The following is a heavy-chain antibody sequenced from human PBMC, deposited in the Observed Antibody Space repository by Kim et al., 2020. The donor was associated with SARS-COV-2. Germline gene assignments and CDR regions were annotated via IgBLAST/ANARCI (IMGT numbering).Heavy chain of an antibody. CDR2: IYYTGST. V-gene: IGHV4-59*01. CDR1: GGSISSYY. Sequence: SETLSLTCTVSGGSISSYYWSWIRQPPGKGLEWIGYIYYTGSTNQNPSLKSRVTISVDTSKNQFSLKLRSVTAADTAVYYCARLDTDMVTLDYWGQGTLVTVSS. J-gene: IGHJ4*02. D-gene: IGHD5-18*01. CDR3: ARLDTDMVTLDY.